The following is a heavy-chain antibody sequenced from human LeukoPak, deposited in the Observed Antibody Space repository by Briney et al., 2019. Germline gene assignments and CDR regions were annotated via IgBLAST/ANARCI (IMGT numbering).Heavy chain of an antibody. D-gene: IGHD3-3*01. CDR1: GGSISSSSDY. J-gene: IGHJ5*02. CDR3: ARSPGGDFWSGYYGYNWFDL. Sequence: PSETLSLTCSVSGGSISSSSDYWGWIRQPPGKGLEWIGSIYYSGSTYYNPSLKSRVTISVDTSKKQFSLKLSSVTAADTAVYYCARSPGGDFWSGYYGYNWFDLWGQGTLVTVSS. V-gene: IGHV4-39*07. CDR2: IYYSGST.